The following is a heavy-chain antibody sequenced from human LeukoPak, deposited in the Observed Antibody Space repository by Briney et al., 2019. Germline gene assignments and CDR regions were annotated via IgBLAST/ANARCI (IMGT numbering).Heavy chain of an antibody. Sequence: ASVKVSCKASGYTFTSYGIRWVRQAPGQGLEWMGWISAYNGNTNYAQQLQGRVTLTTDTSTSTAYMELRSLRSDDTAVYYCARGLRLQQLDFWGQGTLVTVSS. CDR2: ISAYNGNT. D-gene: IGHD6-13*01. J-gene: IGHJ4*02. CDR1: GYTFTSYG. V-gene: IGHV1-18*04. CDR3: ARGLRLQQLDF.